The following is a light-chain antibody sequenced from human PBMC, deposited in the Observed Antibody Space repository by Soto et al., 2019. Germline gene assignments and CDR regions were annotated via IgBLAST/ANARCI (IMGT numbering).Light chain of an antibody. J-gene: IGLJ1*01. V-gene: IGLV1-44*01. CDR1: SSNIGTNT. CDR3: ASWDDSLSSHYV. CDR2: SNN. Sequence: QSVLTQPPSASGTPGQRVTISCSGTSSNIGTNTVNWYQQVPGTAPKLLIYSNNQRPSGVPDRFSGSKSGTSATLAISGLQSEDEADYYCASWDDSLSSHYVFGTGTKLTVL.